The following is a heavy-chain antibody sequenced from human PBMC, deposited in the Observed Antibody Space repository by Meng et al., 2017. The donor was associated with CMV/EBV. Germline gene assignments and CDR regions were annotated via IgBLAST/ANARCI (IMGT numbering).Heavy chain of an antibody. Sequence: ASVKVSCKASGYTFTGYYMHWVRQAPGQGLEWMGGINPNSGGTNYAQKFQGRVTMTRDTSISTAYMELSRLRSDDTAVYYCARGLLWFGELYFDYWGQGTLVTVSS. CDR3: ARGLLWFGELYFDY. J-gene: IGHJ4*02. V-gene: IGHV1-2*02. CDR1: GYTFTGYY. CDR2: INPNSGGT. D-gene: IGHD3-10*01.